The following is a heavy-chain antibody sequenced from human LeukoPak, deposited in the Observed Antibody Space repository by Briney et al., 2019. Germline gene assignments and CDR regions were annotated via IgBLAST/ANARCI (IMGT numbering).Heavy chain of an antibody. D-gene: IGHD5-18*01. V-gene: IGHV4-34*01. CDR3: ASYRRGPMVKNRYYFDY. CDR2: INHSGST. Sequence: SETPSLTCAVYGGSFSGYYWSWIRQPPGKGLEWIGEINHSGSTNYNPSLKSRVTISVDTSKNQFSLKLSSVTAADTAVYYCASYRRGPMVKNRYYFDYWGQGTLVTVSS. CDR1: GGSFSGYY. J-gene: IGHJ4*02.